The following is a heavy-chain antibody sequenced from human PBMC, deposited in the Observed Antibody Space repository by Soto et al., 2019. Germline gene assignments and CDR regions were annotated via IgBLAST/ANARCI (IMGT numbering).Heavy chain of an antibody. CDR3: ARDLVDTKGFDY. CDR2: SSGNGDST. Sequence: GGSLRLSCEASGFTISTYAMGWVRQAPGKGLECVSGSSGNGDSTYYADSVRGRFTISRDNSKNTLYLQMNSLRPEDTAVYYCARDLVDTKGFDYWGQGTLVTVSS. D-gene: IGHD5-18*01. V-gene: IGHV3-23*01. J-gene: IGHJ4*02. CDR1: GFTISTYA.